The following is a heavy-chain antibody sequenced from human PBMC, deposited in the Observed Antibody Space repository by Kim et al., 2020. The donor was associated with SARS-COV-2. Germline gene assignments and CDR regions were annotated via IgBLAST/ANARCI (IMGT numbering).Heavy chain of an antibody. Sequence: ASVKVSCKVSGYTLTELSMRWVRQAPGKGLEWMGGFDPEDGERIYAQKFQGRVTMTEDTSTDTAYMELSSLRSEDTAVYYCATARYSSSWYGAGLRFNYFDYWGQGTLVTVSS. V-gene: IGHV1-24*01. CDR1: GYTLTELS. J-gene: IGHJ4*02. CDR2: FDPEDGER. D-gene: IGHD6-13*01. CDR3: ATARYSSSWYGAGLRFNYFDY.